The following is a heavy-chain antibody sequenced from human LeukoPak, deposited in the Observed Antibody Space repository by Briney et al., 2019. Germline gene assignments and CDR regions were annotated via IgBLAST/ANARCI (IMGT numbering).Heavy chain of an antibody. D-gene: IGHD4-17*01. CDR3: AKERSAVTTGLFDS. V-gene: IGHV3-23*01. J-gene: IGHJ4*02. CDR2: ISTSGDNT. CDR1: GFTFSTYA. Sequence: PGGSLRVSCAASGFTFSTYAMSWVRQAPGKGLEWVSAISTSGDNTYYADSVKGRFTISRDNSKNTLYLQINSLRVEDTAIYYCAKERSAVTTGLFDSWGQGTLVTVSS.